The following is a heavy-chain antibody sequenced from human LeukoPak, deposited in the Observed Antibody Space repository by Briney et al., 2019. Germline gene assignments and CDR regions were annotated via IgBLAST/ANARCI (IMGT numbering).Heavy chain of an antibody. CDR1: VFTFSSYE. J-gene: IGHJ4*02. V-gene: IGHV3-48*03. CDR3: ASQKGRIAVAVDY. D-gene: IGHD6-19*01. Sequence: GGCLRLSCAASVFTFSSYEMNWVRQAPGKGLEWVSYISSSGSTTYYAASLKGRFTISRDNAKKSLYLQMNSLRVEDTAVYYCASQKGRIAVAVDYWGQGTLVTVSS. CDR2: ISSSGSTT.